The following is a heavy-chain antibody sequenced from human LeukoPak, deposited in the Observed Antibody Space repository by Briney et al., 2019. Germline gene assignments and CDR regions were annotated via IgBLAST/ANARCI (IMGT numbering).Heavy chain of an antibody. CDR2: IHYSGST. CDR3: ARHHTEATAMSDYFDS. CDR1: NGSIGDYY. J-gene: IGHJ4*02. D-gene: IGHD2-2*01. Sequence: PSETLSLTCTVSNGSIGDYYWSWIRQPPGKGLEWIGYIHYSGSTNYKPSPKSRVRISVDTSKNQISLRLKSVTAADTAVYYCARHHTEATAMSDYFDSWGQGTLVTVSS. V-gene: IGHV4-59*08.